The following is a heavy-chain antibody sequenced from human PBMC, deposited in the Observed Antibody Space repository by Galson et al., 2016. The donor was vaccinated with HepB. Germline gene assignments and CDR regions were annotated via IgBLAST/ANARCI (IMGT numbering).Heavy chain of an antibody. J-gene: IGHJ4*02. D-gene: IGHD3-10*01. CDR1: GFTFSDYW. Sequence: SLRLSCAASGFTFSDYWMHWVRQVPGKGLEWVANIKQDGSEKYYVDSVKGRFATSRDNSRNTLYLEMDRLRVEDTALYYCVKVRGSGRPFYFQYWGQGTLVTVSS. CDR3: VKVRGSGRPFYFQY. V-gene: IGHV3-7*03. CDR2: IKQDGSEK.